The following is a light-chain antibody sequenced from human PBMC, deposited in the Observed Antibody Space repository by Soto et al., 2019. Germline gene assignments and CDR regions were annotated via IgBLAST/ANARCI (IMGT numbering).Light chain of an antibody. CDR1: QSVAGN. CDR2: GAF. V-gene: IGKV3-15*01. J-gene: IGKJ4*01. Sequence: EIVMTQSPATLSVSPGEGATLSCWASQSVAGNLAWYQQKPGQAPRLLIYGAFTMDTGIPATFSGSGSGTDFTLTISSLQSEDFAVYYCQQYNKCPVTFGGGTKVEIK. CDR3: QQYNKCPVT.